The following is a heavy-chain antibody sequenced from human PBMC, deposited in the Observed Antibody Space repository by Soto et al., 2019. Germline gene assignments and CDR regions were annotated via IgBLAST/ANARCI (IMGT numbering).Heavy chain of an antibody. Sequence: ASVKVSCKASGYTFTGYYMHWVRQAPGQGLEWMGWINPNSGGTNYAQKFQGRVTMTRDTSISTAYMELSRLRSDDTAVYHCARDEQLVLSGWFDPWGQGTLVTVPQ. CDR3: ARDEQLVLSGWFDP. V-gene: IGHV1-2*02. D-gene: IGHD6-13*01. J-gene: IGHJ5*02. CDR1: GYTFTGYY. CDR2: INPNSGGT.